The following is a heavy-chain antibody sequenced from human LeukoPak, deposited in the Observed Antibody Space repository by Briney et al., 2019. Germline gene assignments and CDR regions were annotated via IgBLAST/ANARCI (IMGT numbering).Heavy chain of an antibody. D-gene: IGHD5-12*01. J-gene: IGHJ6*03. CDR3: ARGGATYLYYYYMDV. V-gene: IGHV1-2*02. Sequence: ASVKVSCKASGYTFNGYYIHWVRQAPGQGLEWMGWINPNSGGTNYAQKFQGRVTITRNTSISTAYMELSSLRSEDTAVYYCARGGATYLYYYYMDVWGKGTTVTVSS. CDR2: INPNSGGT. CDR1: GYTFNGYY.